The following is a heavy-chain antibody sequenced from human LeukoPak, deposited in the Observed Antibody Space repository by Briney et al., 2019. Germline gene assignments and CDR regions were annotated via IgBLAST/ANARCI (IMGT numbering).Heavy chain of an antibody. D-gene: IGHD5-18*01. CDR1: GDTLSSNSAA. CDR3: ARSLDTGLRE. Sequence: SQTLSLTCVISGDTLSSNSAAWNWLRQSPSRGLEWLGRTYYRSQWYNDYAVSVKSRIANNPDTSKNQFSLHLNSVTAEDTAVYYCARSLDTGLREWGRGTRVIVSS. J-gene: IGHJ4*02. V-gene: IGHV6-1*01. CDR2: TYYRSQWYN.